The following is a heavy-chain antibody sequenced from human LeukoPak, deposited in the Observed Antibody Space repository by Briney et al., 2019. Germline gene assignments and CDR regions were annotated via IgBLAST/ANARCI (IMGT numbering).Heavy chain of an antibody. CDR1: GFTFSSYA. Sequence: PGGSLRLSCAASGFTFSSYAMHWVRQAPGKGLEYVSAISSNGGSTYYANSVKGRFTISRDNSKNTLYLQMGSLRTEDKAVYYCARRGTYYGDSMDYWGQGTLVTVSS. D-gene: IGHD4-17*01. CDR2: ISSNGGST. J-gene: IGHJ4*02. V-gene: IGHV3-64*01. CDR3: ARRGTYYGDSMDY.